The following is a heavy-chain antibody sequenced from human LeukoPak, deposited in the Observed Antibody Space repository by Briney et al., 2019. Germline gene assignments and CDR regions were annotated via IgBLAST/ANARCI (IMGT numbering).Heavy chain of an antibody. J-gene: IGHJ3*02. V-gene: IGHV4-34*01. Sequence: SETLSLTCAVYGGSFSGYYWSWIRQPPGKGLEWIGEINHSGSTNYNPSLKSRVTISVDTSKNQFSLKLSSVTAADTAVYYCASSRDGYNDDAFDIWGQGTMVTVSS. D-gene: IGHD5-24*01. CDR3: ASSRDGYNDDAFDI. CDR2: INHSGST. CDR1: GGSFSGYY.